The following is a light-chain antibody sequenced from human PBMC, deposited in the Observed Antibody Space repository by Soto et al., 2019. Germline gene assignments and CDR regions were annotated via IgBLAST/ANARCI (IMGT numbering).Light chain of an antibody. CDR2: DAS. CDR3: QQYKTSPLT. J-gene: IGKJ4*01. Sequence: DIQMTQSPSTLSASVGDRATITCRASQTISNWLAWYQQKPGKAPKVLIFDASTLDGGVPSRFSGRRSGTDFTLTISSLQPSDFSTYYCQQYKTSPLTFGGGTKVEI. V-gene: IGKV1-5*01. CDR1: QTISNW.